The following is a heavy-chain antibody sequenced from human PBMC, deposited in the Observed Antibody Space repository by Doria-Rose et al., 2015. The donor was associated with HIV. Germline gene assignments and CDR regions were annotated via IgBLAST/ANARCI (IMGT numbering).Heavy chain of an antibody. CDR3: ARIKSSRWYHKYYFDF. J-gene: IGHJ4*02. CDR2: IFPDDER. V-gene: IGHV2-26*01. CDR1: GVSLSSPGMG. Sequence: QVTLKESGPVLVKPTETLTLTCTVSGVSLSSPGMGVSWIRQPPGKALEWPANIFPDDERSYKTSLKSRLTISRGTSKSQAVLTMTDMGPVDTATYYCARIKSSRWYHKYYFDFWGQGTLVIVSA. D-gene: IGHD6-13*01.